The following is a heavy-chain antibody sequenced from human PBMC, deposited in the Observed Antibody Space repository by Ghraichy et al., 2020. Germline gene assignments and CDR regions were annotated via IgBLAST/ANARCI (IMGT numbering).Heavy chain of an antibody. J-gene: IGHJ6*02. D-gene: IGHD4-23*01. CDR1: GFTFSGYS. CDR3: ARGSRVVRFYYYDGMDV. CDR2: ITSSSRTT. Sequence: GGSLRLSCVGSGFTFSGYSMNWVRQSPGKGLEWVSYITSSSRTTSYADSVKGRFTISRDNAQNSLYLHMNSLRDEDTAVYYCARGSRVVRFYYYDGMDVWGQGTTVTVSS. V-gene: IGHV3-48*02.